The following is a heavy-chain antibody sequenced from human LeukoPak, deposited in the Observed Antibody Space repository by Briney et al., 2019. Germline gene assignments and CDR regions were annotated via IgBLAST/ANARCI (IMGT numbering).Heavy chain of an antibody. CDR1: GGSFSGYY. D-gene: IGHD4-17*01. CDR3: ARGNYGDYDRVSDY. J-gene: IGHJ4*02. Sequence: SETLSLTCAVYGGSFSGYYWSWIRQPPGKGLEWIGEINHSGSTNYNPSLKSRVTISVDTSKNQFSLKLSSVTAADTAVYYCARGNYGDYDRVSDYWGQGTLATVSS. V-gene: IGHV4-34*01. CDR2: INHSGST.